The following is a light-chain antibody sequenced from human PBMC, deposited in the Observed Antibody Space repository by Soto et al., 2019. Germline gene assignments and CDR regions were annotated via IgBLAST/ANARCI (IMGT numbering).Light chain of an antibody. Sequence: DIQMTQSPSTLSASVGDRVTITCRASQSISTWLAWYQQKPGKAPKLLIYDASSLQSGVPSRFGGHGSGTDFTLTISSLQPDDFATYYCQQYNSYTTFGQGIELEIK. CDR2: DAS. CDR3: QQYNSYTT. J-gene: IGKJ2*01. V-gene: IGKV1-5*01. CDR1: QSISTW.